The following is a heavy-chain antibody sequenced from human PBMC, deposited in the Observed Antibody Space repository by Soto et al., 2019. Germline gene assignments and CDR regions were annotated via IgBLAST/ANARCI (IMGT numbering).Heavy chain of an antibody. D-gene: IGHD2-2*01. Sequence: GGSLRLSCAASGFTFSSYGMTWVRQAPGKGLEWVANIKQDGSEKYFVDSVKGRFTISRDNAKNSLYLQMNSLRAEDTALYYCARDRRCSNTSCYYFDYWGQGTLVTVSS. J-gene: IGHJ4*02. CDR2: IKQDGSEK. CDR1: GFTFSSYG. CDR3: ARDRRCSNTSCYYFDY. V-gene: IGHV3-7*01.